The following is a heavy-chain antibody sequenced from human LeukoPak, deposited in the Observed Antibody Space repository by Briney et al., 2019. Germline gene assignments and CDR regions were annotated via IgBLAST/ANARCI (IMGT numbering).Heavy chain of an antibody. V-gene: IGHV3-23*01. CDR3: ARGGNKEFDY. J-gene: IGHJ4*02. CDR2: ISGSGGGT. Sequence: GGSLRLSCAASGFTFSDHHMDWVRQAPGKGLEWVSAISGSGGGTYYADSVKGRFTISRDNSKNTLFLQMNSLRAEDTAVYYCARGGNKEFDYWGQGTLVTVSS. D-gene: IGHD2/OR15-2a*01. CDR1: GFTFSDHH.